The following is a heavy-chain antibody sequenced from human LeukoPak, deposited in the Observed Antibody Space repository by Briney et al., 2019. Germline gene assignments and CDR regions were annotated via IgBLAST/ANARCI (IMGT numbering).Heavy chain of an antibody. Sequence: GGSLRLSCAASGFTFSSHWMHWVRQAPGKRLVWVSRINADGSSTSHADSVKGRFTISRDNSKNTLYLQMNSLRAEDTAIYYCAEDPRQWQVGWFDPWGQGTLVTVSS. CDR1: GFTFSSHW. D-gene: IGHD6-19*01. J-gene: IGHJ5*02. CDR3: AEDPRQWQVGWFDP. V-gene: IGHV3-74*01. CDR2: INADGSST.